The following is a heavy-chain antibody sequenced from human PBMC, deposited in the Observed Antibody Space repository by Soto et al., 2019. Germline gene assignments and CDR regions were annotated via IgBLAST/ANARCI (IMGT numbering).Heavy chain of an antibody. CDR2: INHRGSA. CDR1: GASVSSTYW. CDR3: ARSRHCTNCVCYPLSRYYGMDV. Sequence: SETLSLTCAVSGASVSSTYWWSWVRQPPGKGPEWIGEINHRGSANYNPSLKSRVTISVDISKSQFSLRLTSVTAADTAVYYCARSRHCTNCVCYPLSRYYGMDVWGQGTTVTVSS. J-gene: IGHJ6*02. D-gene: IGHD2-8*01. V-gene: IGHV4-4*02.